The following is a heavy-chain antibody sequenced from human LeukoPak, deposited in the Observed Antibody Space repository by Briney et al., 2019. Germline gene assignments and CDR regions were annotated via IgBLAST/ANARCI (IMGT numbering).Heavy chain of an antibody. V-gene: IGHV4-34*01. J-gene: IGHJ4*02. D-gene: IGHD3-10*01. CDR3: ARALWFGELSIGY. CDR2: INHSGST. CDR1: GGSFSGYY. Sequence: PSETLSLTCAVYGGSFSGYYWSWIRQPPGKGLEWIGEINHSGSTNYNPSLKSRVTISVDTSKNQFSLKLSSVTAADTAVYYCARALWFGELSIGYWGQGTLVTVSS.